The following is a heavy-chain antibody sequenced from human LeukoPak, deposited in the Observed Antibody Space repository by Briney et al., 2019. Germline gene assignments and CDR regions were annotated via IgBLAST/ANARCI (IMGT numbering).Heavy chain of an antibody. CDR3: ASSVVPAAIVG. D-gene: IGHD2-2*02. V-gene: IGHV4-38-2*02. J-gene: IGHJ4*02. Sequence: SEALSLTCTVSGYSISSGYYWGWIRQPPGKGLEWIGSIYHSGSTYYNPSLKSRVTISVDTSKNQFSLKLSSVTAADTAVYYCASSVVPAAIVGWGQGNLGTVSS. CDR2: IYHSGST. CDR1: GYSISSGYY.